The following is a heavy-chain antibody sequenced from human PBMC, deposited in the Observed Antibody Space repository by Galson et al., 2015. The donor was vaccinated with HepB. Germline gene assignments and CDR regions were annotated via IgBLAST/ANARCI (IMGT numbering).Heavy chain of an antibody. J-gene: IGHJ2*01. V-gene: IGHV1-18*01. CDR1: GYTFSDYG. D-gene: IGHD7-27*01. CDR3: ARGIWGFDGYFDL. CDR2: ISDDNSNT. Sequence: SVKVSCKASGYTFSDYGINWVRQAPGQGLEWMGWISDDNSNTNYAQKLQGRVTMTTDPSVSTAYMELRSLRSGDTAVYYCARGIWGFDGYFDLWGRGTLVTVSS.